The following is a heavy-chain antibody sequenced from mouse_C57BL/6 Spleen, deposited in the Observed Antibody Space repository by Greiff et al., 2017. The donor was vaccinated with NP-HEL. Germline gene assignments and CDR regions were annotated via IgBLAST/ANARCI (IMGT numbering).Heavy chain of an antibody. Sequence: QVQLQQSGPELVKPGASVKISCKASGYSFTSYYIHWVKQRPGQGLEWIGWIYPGSGNTKYNEKFKGKATLTADTSSSTAYMQLSSLASEDSAVYYCAGGLSRYFDVWGTGTTVTVSS. CDR3: AGGLSRYFDV. D-gene: IGHD6-2*01. J-gene: IGHJ1*03. V-gene: IGHV1-66*01. CDR2: IYPGSGNT. CDR1: GYSFTSYY.